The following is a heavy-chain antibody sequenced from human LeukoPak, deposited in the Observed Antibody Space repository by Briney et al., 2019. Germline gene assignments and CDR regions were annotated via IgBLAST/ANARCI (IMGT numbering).Heavy chain of an antibody. CDR1: GFTFSSYA. J-gene: IGHJ3*02. CDR3: AKEAWYYDILTGYYTPGIFDI. CDR2: ISGSGGST. D-gene: IGHD3-9*01. Sequence: GGSLRLSCAASGFTFSSYAMSWVRQAPGKGLEWVSAISGSGGSTYYADSVKGRFTISRDNSKNTLYLQMNSLRAEDTAVYYCAKEAWYYDILTGYYTPGIFDIWGQGTMVTVSS. V-gene: IGHV3-23*01.